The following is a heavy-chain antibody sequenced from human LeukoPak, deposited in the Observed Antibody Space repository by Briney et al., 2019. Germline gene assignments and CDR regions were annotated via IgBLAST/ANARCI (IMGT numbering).Heavy chain of an antibody. V-gene: IGHV3-30-3*01. CDR1: GFTFSSYA. J-gene: IGHJ6*03. D-gene: IGHD1/OR15-1a*01. CDR2: ISYDGSNK. Sequence: GGSLRLSCAASGFTFSSYAMHWVRQAPGKGLEWVAVISYDGSNKYYADSVKGRFTISRDNSKNTLYLQMNSLRAEDTAVYYCARGTIDRPPLAAEYYYYYMDVWGKGTTVTVSS. CDR3: ARGTIDRPPLAAEYYYYYMDV.